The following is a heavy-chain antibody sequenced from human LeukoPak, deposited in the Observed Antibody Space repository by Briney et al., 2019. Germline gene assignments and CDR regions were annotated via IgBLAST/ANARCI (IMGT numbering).Heavy chain of an antibody. CDR3: ARVRYNWNGGYFDY. J-gene: IGHJ4*02. CDR2: INHSGRT. D-gene: IGHD1-20*01. CDR1: GGSFSGYY. V-gene: IGHV4-34*01. Sequence: PSETLSLTCAVYGGSFSGYYWSWIRQPPGKGLEWVGEINHSGRTNYNPSLKSRVTISVDTSKNQFSLKLSSVTAADTAVYYCARVRYNWNGGYFDYWGQGTLVTVSS.